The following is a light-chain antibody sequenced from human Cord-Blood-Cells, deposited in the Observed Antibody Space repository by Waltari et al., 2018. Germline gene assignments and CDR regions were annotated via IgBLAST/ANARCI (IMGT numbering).Light chain of an antibody. CDR2: DAS. CDR3: QQRSNWPIT. J-gene: IGKJ5*01. V-gene: IGKV3-11*01. Sequence: ELVFTQPPATLSLSPGETATLSCRASQSVNSYLAWYQQKPGQAPRLLIYDASKRATGIPARFSGSGSGTDFTITISSLEPEDFAVYCCQQRSNWPITFGQGTRLEIK. CDR1: QSVNSY.